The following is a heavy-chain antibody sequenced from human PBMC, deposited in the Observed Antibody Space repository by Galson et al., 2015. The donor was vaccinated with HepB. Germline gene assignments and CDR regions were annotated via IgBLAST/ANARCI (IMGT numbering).Heavy chain of an antibody. CDR1: GFTFSSYA. D-gene: IGHD5-12*01. CDR3: ARARGYSGYDFRRMAIVI. J-gene: IGHJ3*02. CDR2: ISYDGSNK. V-gene: IGHV3-30*04. Sequence: SLRLSCAASGFTFSSYAMHWVRQAPGKGLEWVAVISYDGSNKYYADSVKGRFTISRDNSKNTLYLQMNSLRAEDTAVYYCARARGYSGYDFRRMAIVIWGQEAMVTVSS.